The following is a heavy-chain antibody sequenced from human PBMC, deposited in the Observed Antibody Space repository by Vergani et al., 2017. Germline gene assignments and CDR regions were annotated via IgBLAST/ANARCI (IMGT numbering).Heavy chain of an antibody. V-gene: IGHV1-2*02. CDR3: AKDGDPSFDLSGFYFDY. CDR2: INPNSGGT. Sequence: QVQLVQSGAEVKKPGASVKVSCKASGYTFTGYYMHWVRQAPGQGLEWMGWINPNSGGTNYAQKFQGRVTMTRDTSISTAYMELSRLRSDDTAVYYCAKDGDPSFDLSGFYFDYWGQGTLVTVSS. J-gene: IGHJ4*02. CDR1: GYTFTGYY. D-gene: IGHD7-27*01.